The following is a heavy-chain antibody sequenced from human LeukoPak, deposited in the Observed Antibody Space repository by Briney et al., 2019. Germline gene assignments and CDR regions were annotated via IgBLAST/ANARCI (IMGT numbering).Heavy chain of an antibody. J-gene: IGHJ4*02. CDR3: ARDWFFGGYPFDY. CDR1: GGSLSNYF. Sequence: PSETLSLTCTVSGGSLSNYFWSWIRQTPGTGLEWIGYIYYSGSTYYNPSLKSRVTISVDTSKNQFSLKLSSVTAADTAVYYCARDWFFGGYPFDYWGQGTLVTVSS. D-gene: IGHD3-10*01. CDR2: IYYSGST. V-gene: IGHV4-59*12.